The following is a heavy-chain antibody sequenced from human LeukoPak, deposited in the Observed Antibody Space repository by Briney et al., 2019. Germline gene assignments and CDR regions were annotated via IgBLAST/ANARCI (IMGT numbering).Heavy chain of an antibody. D-gene: IGHD3-10*01. CDR1: GFTFSSYA. V-gene: IGHV3-23*01. CDR3: AKRFGELLAYFDY. Sequence: SGGSLRLSCAASGFTFSSYAMTWVSQAPGKGLEWVSSITGSGGTTYLADSVKGRFTMSRDNSKNTLYLQMNSLRAEDTAVYYCAKRFGELLAYFDYWGQGTLVTVSS. J-gene: IGHJ4*02. CDR2: ITGSGGTT.